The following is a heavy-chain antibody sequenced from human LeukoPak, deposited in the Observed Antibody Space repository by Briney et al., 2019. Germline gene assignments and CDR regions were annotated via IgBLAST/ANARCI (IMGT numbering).Heavy chain of an antibody. V-gene: IGHV1-2*02. CDR2: INPNSVGT. CDR3: ARGLRDFPAFDS. D-gene: IGHD2-2*01. CDR1: GYTFTGYY. J-gene: IGHJ4*02. Sequence: ASVKVSCKASGYTFTGYYMHWVRQAPGQGLEWMGWINPNSVGTNYAQKFQGRVTMTRDTSISTAYMELRRLRSDDTAVYYCARGLRDFPAFDSWXQGTLVTVSS.